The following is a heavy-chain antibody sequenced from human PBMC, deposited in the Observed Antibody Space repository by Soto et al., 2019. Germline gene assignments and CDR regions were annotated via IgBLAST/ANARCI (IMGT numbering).Heavy chain of an antibody. CDR3: ARATYCYDSSGRSYYFDY. V-gene: IGHV4-59*01. J-gene: IGHJ4*02. Sequence: SETLSLTCTVSGGSISSYYWSWIRQPPGKGLEWIGYIYYSGSTNYNPSLKSRVTISVDTSKNQFSLKLSSVTAADTAVYYCARATYCYDSSGRSYYFDYWGQGTLVTVSS. CDR2: IYYSGST. D-gene: IGHD3-22*01. CDR1: GGSISSYY.